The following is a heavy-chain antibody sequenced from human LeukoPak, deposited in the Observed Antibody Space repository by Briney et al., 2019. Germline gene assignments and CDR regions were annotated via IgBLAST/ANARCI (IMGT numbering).Heavy chain of an antibody. CDR2: IYYSGST. D-gene: IGHD6-6*01. CDR3: ARELGLAARLDY. Sequence: SETLSLTCTVSGGSISSSSYYWGWIRQPPVKGLEWIGSIYYSGSTYYNPSLKSRVTISVDTSKNQFSLKLSSVTAADTAVYYCARELGLAARLDYWGQGTLVTVSS. J-gene: IGHJ4*02. V-gene: IGHV4-39*07. CDR1: GGSISSSSYY.